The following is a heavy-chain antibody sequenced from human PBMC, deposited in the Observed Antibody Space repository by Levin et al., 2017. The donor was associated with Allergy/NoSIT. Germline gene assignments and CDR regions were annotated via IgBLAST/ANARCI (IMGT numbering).Heavy chain of an antibody. CDR1: GFTFSSYG. CDR3: ARADYYDSSGYYPICYGMDV. V-gene: IGHV3-33*01. CDR2: IWYDGSNK. J-gene: IGHJ6*02. D-gene: IGHD3-22*01. Sequence: PGGSLRLSCAASGFTFSSYGMHWVRQAPGKGLEWVAVIWYDGSNKYYADSVKGRFTISRDNSKNTLYLQMNSLRAEDTAVYYCARADYYDSSGYYPICYGMDVWGQGTTVTVSS.